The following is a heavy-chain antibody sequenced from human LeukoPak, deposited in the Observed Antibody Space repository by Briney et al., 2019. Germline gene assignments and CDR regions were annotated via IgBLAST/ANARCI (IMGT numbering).Heavy chain of an antibody. CDR1: GGSFSGYY. V-gene: IGHV4-34*01. CDR2: INHSGST. CDR3: ARHSGLRSPFDP. Sequence: SETLSLTCAVYGGSFSGYYWSWIRQPPGKGLEWIGEINHSGSTNYNPSLKSRVTISVDTSKNQFSLKLSSVTAADTAVYYCARHSGLRSPFDPWGQGTLVTVSS. D-gene: IGHD3-3*01. J-gene: IGHJ5*02.